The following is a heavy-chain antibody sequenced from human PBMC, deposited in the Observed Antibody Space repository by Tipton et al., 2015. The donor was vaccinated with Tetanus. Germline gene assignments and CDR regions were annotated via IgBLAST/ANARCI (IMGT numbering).Heavy chain of an antibody. D-gene: IGHD2-15*01. J-gene: IGHJ4*02. V-gene: IGHV3-33*01. CDR1: CFIFSIYG. Sequence: SLRLSCAASCFIFSIYGIHWVRQAPGKGLEWVAVSWYDGTDKYYADSVKGRFTICRDNSKNTLYLQMNSLRAEDTAVYYCAREADCSGGSCFSGDFDNWGQGTQVTVSS. CDR3: AREADCSGGSCFSGDFDN. CDR2: SWYDGTDK.